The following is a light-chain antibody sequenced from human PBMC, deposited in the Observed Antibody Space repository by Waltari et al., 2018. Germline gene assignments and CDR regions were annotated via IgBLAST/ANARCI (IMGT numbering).Light chain of an antibody. CDR3: STWDDSLSGRV. CDR2: RNN. V-gene: IGLV1-47*01. Sequence: QSVLTQPPSASGTPGQSVSISCSGSNSNIGKNYVYWYQQVPGTAPKLLINRNNQRPSGVPDRFSGSKSGTSASLAISGLRAEDGADYHCSTWDDSLSGRVFGGGTKVTVL. J-gene: IGLJ3*02. CDR1: NSNIGKNY.